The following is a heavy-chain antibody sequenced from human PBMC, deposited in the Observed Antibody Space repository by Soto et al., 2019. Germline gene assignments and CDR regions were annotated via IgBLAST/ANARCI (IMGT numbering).Heavy chain of an antibody. V-gene: IGHV4-34*01. J-gene: IGHJ6*02. CDR1: GGSFSGYY. CDR3: AGGRYQPLFREIYHYYGMDV. CDR2: INHSGST. D-gene: IGHD2-2*01. Sequence: SETLSLTXAVYGGSFSGYYWSWIRQPPGKGLEWIGEINHSGSTNYNPSLKSRVTISVDTSKNQFSLKLSSVTAADTAVYYCAGGRYQPLFREIYHYYGMDVWGQGTTVTVSS.